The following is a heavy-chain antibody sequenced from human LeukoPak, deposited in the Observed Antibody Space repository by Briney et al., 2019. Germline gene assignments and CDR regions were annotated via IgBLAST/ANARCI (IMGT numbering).Heavy chain of an antibody. D-gene: IGHD3-9*01. CDR3: ARASLPVVSVLRYFDWLSY. CDR2: INPSGGST. V-gene: IGHV1-46*01. Sequence: ASVKVSCKASGYTFSSYYMHWVRQAPGQGLEWMGIINPSGGSTSYAQKFQGRVTMTRDTSTSTVYMELSSLRSEDTAVYYCARASLPVVSVLRYFDWLSYWGQGTLVTVSS. J-gene: IGHJ4*02. CDR1: GYTFSSYY.